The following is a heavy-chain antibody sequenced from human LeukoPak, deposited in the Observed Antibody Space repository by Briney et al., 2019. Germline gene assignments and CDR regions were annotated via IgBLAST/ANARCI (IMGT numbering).Heavy chain of an antibody. Sequence: AASVKVSCKASGYTFTSYDINWVRQATGQGLEWMGWMNPNSGNTGYAHKFQGRVTMTRNTSISTAYMELSSLRSEDTAVYYCARGGRERYYYYYGMDVWGQGTTVTVSS. CDR1: GYTFTSYD. CDR2: MNPNSGNT. D-gene: IGHD1-26*01. V-gene: IGHV1-8*01. CDR3: ARGGRERYYYYYGMDV. J-gene: IGHJ6*02.